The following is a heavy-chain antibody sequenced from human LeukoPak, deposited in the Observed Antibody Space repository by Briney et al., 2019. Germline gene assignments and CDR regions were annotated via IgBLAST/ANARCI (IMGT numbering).Heavy chain of an antibody. J-gene: IGHJ6*04. CDR3: ARGYCSSTSCSADYGMDV. V-gene: IGHV1-69*13. CDR1: GGTFSSYA. Sequence: ASVKASCKASGGTFSSYAISWVRQAPGQGLEWMGGIIPIFGTANYAQKFQGRVTITADESTSTAYMELSSLRSEDTAVYYCARGYCSSTSCSADYGMDVWGKGTTVTVSS. D-gene: IGHD2-2*01. CDR2: IIPIFGTA.